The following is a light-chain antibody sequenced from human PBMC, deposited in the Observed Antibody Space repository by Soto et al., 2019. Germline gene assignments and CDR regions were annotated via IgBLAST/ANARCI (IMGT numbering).Light chain of an antibody. Sequence: EIVLTQSPATLSLSPGERATLSCRASQSVSSSLAWYQQKPGQAPRLLIYGASTRATGVPARFSGSGSGTDFTLTVSSLQSEDFAVYYCQQYYNWPPWTFGLGTKVDIK. CDR3: QQYYNWPPWT. V-gene: IGKV3-15*01. CDR2: GAS. CDR1: QSVSSS. J-gene: IGKJ1*01.